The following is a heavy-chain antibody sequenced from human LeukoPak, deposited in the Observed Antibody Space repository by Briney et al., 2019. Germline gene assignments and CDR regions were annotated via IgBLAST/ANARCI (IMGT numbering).Heavy chain of an antibody. V-gene: IGHV1-8*01. CDR1: GYTFTSYD. J-gene: IGHJ6*03. CDR3: ARGGYYGSGSGYYYYMDV. D-gene: IGHD3-10*01. Sequence: ASVKVSCKASGYTFTSYDINWVRQATGQGLEWMGWMNPNSGNTGYAQKFQGRVTMTRNTSISTAYMELSSLRSEDTAVYYCARGGYYGSGSGYYYYMDVWGKGTTVTISS. CDR2: MNPNSGNT.